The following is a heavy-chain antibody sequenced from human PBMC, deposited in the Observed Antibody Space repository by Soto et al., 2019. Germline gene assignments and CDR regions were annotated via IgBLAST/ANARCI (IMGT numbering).Heavy chain of an antibody. Sequence: GGSLRLSCVASGSTFRSYEMNWVRQAPGKGLEWVSYISEAGGTKHYADSVKGRFTISRDNAKNSLFLQMNSLRAEDTAVYYCARNSGDYEVYWGQGTLVTVSS. D-gene: IGHD2-21*02. V-gene: IGHV3-48*03. CDR2: ISEAGGTK. CDR1: GSTFRSYE. J-gene: IGHJ4*02. CDR3: ARNSGDYEVY.